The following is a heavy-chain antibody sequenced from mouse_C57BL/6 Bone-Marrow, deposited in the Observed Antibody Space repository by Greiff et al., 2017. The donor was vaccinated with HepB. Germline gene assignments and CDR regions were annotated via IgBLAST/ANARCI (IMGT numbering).Heavy chain of an antibody. Sequence: QVHVKQPGAELVKPGASVKLSCKASGYTFTSYWMQWVKQRPGQGLEWIGEIDPSDSYTNYNQKCKGKATLTVDTSSSTAYMQLSSLTSEDSAVYYCARYGSRYYFDYWGQGTTLTVSS. D-gene: IGHD1-1*01. CDR2: IDPSDSYT. V-gene: IGHV1-50*01. J-gene: IGHJ2*01. CDR1: GYTFTSYW. CDR3: ARYGSRYYFDY.